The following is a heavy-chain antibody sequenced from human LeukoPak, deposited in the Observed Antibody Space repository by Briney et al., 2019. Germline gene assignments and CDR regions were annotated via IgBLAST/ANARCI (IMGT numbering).Heavy chain of an antibody. Sequence: VGSLRLSCAASGFSFSSYAMSWVRQAPGKGLEWFSAISCSGGSTYYADSVKCRFTISRDNSKNTLYLQMNSMRAEDTAVYYCAKRLTQVVEGVFDYWGQGTLVTVYS. CDR3: AKRLTQVVEGVFDY. J-gene: IGHJ4*02. CDR1: GFSFSSYA. V-gene: IGHV3-23*01. CDR2: ISCSGGST. D-gene: IGHD2-15*01.